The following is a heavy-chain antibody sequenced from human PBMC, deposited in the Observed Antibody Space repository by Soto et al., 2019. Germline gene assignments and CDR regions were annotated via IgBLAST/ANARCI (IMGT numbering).Heavy chain of an antibody. D-gene: IGHD6-13*01. CDR1: GFTFTSYG. V-gene: IGHV3-30*03. Sequence: GGSLRLSCAASGFTFTSYGMHWVRQAPGKGLEWVALISYDGSNKYYADSVKGRFTISRDNSKNTLYLQMNTLRTEDTAVYYCAGMAAAAWFDPWGQGTLVTVSS. CDR3: AGMAAAAWFDP. J-gene: IGHJ5*02. CDR2: ISYDGSNK.